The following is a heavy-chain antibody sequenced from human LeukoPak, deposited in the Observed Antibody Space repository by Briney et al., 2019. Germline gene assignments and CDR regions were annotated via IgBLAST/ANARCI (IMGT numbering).Heavy chain of an antibody. D-gene: IGHD5-12*01. CDR3: AKPDVDIVATRLYYFDY. Sequence: GGSLRLSCEASGFTFTSYGMHWVRQAPGKGLEWVAFVRNDGSTEKYADSVKGRFTISRDNSKNTLSLQMQSLRLEDTAVYYCAKPDVDIVATRLYYFDYWGQGTLVTVSS. CDR1: GFTFTSYG. J-gene: IGHJ4*02. V-gene: IGHV3-30*02. CDR2: VRNDGSTE.